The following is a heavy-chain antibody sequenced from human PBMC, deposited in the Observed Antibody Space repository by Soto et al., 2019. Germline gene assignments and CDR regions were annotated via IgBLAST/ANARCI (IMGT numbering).Heavy chain of an antibody. CDR1: GYNFSNYW. CDR2: IYPGDSDT. V-gene: IGHV5-51*01. D-gene: IGHD1-26*01. CDR3: ARHVGSNYIDF. Sequence: PGESLKISCQGSGYNFSNYWIAWVRQMPGKGLEWMGFIYPGDSDTRYSPSFQGQVTIAADKSVNTAFLQWSSLKASDTAIYYCARHVGSNYIDFWGQGTLVTVSS. J-gene: IGHJ4*02.